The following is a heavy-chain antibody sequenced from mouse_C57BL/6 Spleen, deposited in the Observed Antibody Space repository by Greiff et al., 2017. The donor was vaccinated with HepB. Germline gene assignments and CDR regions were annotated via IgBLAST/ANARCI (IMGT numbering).Heavy chain of an antibody. CDR3: ARRCDYDEGYYFGY. CDR1: GFSLPSYG. J-gene: IGHJ2*01. D-gene: IGHD2-4*01. V-gene: IGHV2-2*01. Sequence: QVQLQQSGPGLVQPSQSLSITCTVSGFSLPSYGVHWVRQSPGKGLEWLGVIWSGGSTDYNAAFISRLSISKDNTKSQVFYNMNSLQADDTSIYYWARRCDYDEGYYFGYWGQGTTLTVSS. CDR2: IWSGGST.